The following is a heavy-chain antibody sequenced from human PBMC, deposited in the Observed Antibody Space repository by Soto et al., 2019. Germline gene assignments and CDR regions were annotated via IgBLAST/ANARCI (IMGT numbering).Heavy chain of an antibody. CDR2: INHSGST. J-gene: IGHJ6*02. CDR3: ARGNTAIIPGMDV. D-gene: IGHD5-18*01. CDR1: VGSFSGYY. Sequence: SETLSLTCAVYVGSFSGYYWSWIRQPPGKGLEWIGEINHSGSTNYNPSLKSRVTISVDTSKNQFSLKLSSVTAADTAVYYCARGNTAIIPGMDVWGQGTTVTVSS. V-gene: IGHV4-34*01.